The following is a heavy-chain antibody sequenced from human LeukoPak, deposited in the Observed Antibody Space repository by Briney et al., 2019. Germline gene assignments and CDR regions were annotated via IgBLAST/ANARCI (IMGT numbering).Heavy chain of an antibody. CDR1: GFTFSTYW. V-gene: IGHV3-7*01. CDR2: IKQHGSEK. D-gene: IGHD6-13*01. J-gene: IGHJ4*02. Sequence: PGGSLRLSCAASGFTFSTYWMSWVRQAPGKGLEWVANIKQHGSEKYYVDSVRGRFTISRDNAENSLYLQMNSLRSEDTAMYYCARDSAGNDYWGQGTLVTVSS. CDR3: ARDSAGNDY.